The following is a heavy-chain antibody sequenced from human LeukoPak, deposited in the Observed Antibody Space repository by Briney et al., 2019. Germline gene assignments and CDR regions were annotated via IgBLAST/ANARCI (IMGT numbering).Heavy chain of an antibody. CDR1: GFTVSSNY. CDR3: AKETNVNYYDSSGASY. CDR2: ISGSGGST. J-gene: IGHJ4*02. Sequence: GGSLRLSCAASGFTVSSNYMSWVRQAPGKGLEWVSAISGSGGSTYYADSVKGRFTISRDNSKNTLYLQMNSLRAEDTAVYYCAKETNVNYYDSSGASYWGQGTLVTVSS. V-gene: IGHV3-23*01. D-gene: IGHD3-22*01.